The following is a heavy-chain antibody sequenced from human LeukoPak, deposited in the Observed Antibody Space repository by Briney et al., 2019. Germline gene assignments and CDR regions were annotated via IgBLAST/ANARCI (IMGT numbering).Heavy chain of an antibody. CDR1: GFSLGDYA. CDR3: AKDRAELGASRNYAFDV. J-gene: IGHJ3*01. CDR2: VNWNSAYI. D-gene: IGHD1-26*01. V-gene: IGHV3-9*03. Sequence: PGKSLRLSCAASGFSLGDYAMHWVRQAPGKGLGWVAGVNWNSAYIGYGDSMKGRVTIYRDNAKKSLYLQMNGLRVEDMALYYCAKDRAELGASRNYAFDVWGQGTMVTVSS.